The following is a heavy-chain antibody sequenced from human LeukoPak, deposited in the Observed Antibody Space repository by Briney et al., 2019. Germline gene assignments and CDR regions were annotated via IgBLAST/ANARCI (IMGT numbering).Heavy chain of an antibody. CDR1: GFTFSSYA. V-gene: IGHV3-23*01. Sequence: PGGSLRLSGAGSGFTFSSYAMSWVRQAPGQGLEWVSVISNSGAYTSCADSVRGRFTISRDNSRNTLYLQMISLRPEDTAVYYCAKDTSIGKYCTNGVCSPFDYWGQGTLVTVSS. J-gene: IGHJ4*02. CDR3: AKDTSIGKYCTNGVCSPFDY. CDR2: ISNSGAYT. D-gene: IGHD2-8*01.